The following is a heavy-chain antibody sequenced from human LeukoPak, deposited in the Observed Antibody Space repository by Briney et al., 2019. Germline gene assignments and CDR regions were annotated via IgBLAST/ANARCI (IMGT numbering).Heavy chain of an antibody. V-gene: IGHV1-18*01. CDR1: GYTFTNYR. CDR2: IIAYNVNT. Sequence: ASVTVSFMASGYTFTNYRISSVRQAPGQGLEWIGWIIAYNVNTNYAQILQGRVTMTTDTSTSTGYMELRSLRSDDTAVYFCARDKFSIGCSDVCDLWGQGTLVTVSS. J-gene: IGHJ4*02. D-gene: IGHD6-19*01. CDR3: ARDKFSIGCSDVCDL.